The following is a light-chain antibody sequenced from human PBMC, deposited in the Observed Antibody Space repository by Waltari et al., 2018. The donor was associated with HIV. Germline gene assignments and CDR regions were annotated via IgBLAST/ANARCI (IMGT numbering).Light chain of an antibody. CDR3: QSYDTNKNWV. CDR2: ESY. V-gene: IGLV6-57*01. J-gene: IGLJ3*02. Sequence: FLLTQPHSVSQPPGTTVTISCTRSSGSICGNLVPGLQRRPGRSPTTGIYESYFRTSVLPARFSSSIDMSSNSASLTISGLKTEDEADYYCQSYDTNKNWVFGGGTKLTVL. CDR1: SGSICGNL.